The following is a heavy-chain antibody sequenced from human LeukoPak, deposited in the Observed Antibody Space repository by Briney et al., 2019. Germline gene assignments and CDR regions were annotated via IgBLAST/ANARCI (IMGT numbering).Heavy chain of an antibody. V-gene: IGHV4-59*01. Sequence: SETLSLTCTVSGGSISSYSWSWIRQPPGEGLEWIGYIYYSGSTNYNPSLKSRVIISVDTSKNQFSLRLSSVTAAATAVYYCATWIRGNSYGYDHWGQGTLVTVSS. CDR1: GGSISSYS. CDR2: IYYSGST. CDR3: ATWIRGNSYGYDH. D-gene: IGHD5-18*01. J-gene: IGHJ5*02.